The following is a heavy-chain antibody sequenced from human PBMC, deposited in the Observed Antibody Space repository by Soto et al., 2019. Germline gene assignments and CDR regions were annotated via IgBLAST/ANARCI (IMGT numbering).Heavy chain of an antibody. D-gene: IGHD6-19*01. V-gene: IGHV1-18*01. J-gene: IGHJ4*02. CDR1: GYTFTNYG. CDR3: ARDRGEWSVAASYYFDC. CDR2: ISAYNGYT. Sequence: QVQLVQSGAEVKEPGASLKVSCKASGYTFTNYGFSWVRQAPGHGLEWMGWISAYNGYTNYAQKFHGRVTMTTDTFTSTAYVELGGLRSDDTAVYYCARDRGEWSVAASYYFDCLGQGNLVTVSS.